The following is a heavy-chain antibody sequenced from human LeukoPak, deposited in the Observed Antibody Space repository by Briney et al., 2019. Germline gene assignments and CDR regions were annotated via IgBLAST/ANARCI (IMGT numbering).Heavy chain of an antibody. CDR3: ARSREDYSSSVD. CDR2: IIPIFGTA. D-gene: IGHD6-13*01. V-gene: IGHV1-69*05. J-gene: IGHJ4*02. CDR1: GGTFSSYA. Sequence: SVKVSCKAPGGTFSSYAISWVRQAPGQGLEWMGGIIPIFGTANYAQKFQGRVTITTDESTSTAYMELSSLRSEDTAVYYCARSREDYSSSVDWGQGTLVTVSS.